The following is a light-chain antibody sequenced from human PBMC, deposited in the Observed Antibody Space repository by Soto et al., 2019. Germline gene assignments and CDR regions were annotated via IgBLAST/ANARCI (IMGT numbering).Light chain of an antibody. CDR3: QQYNNWPPIT. CDR2: GAS. CDR1: QSVSGT. Sequence: EIDLTQSPCTLSLSPGERATLSCRVSQSVSGTLAWYQQKPGQAPRLLIYGASTRATGIPARFSGSGSGTEFTLTISSLQSEDFAVYYCQQYNNWPPITFGQGTRLEI. V-gene: IGKV3-15*01. J-gene: IGKJ5*01.